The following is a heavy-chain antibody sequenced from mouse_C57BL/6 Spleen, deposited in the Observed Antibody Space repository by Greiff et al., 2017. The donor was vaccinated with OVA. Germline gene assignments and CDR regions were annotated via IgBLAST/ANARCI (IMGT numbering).Heavy chain of an antibody. D-gene: IGHD2-5*01. CDR1: GYSITSGYY. CDR2: ISYDGST. CDR3: ARGLPSYYSNYEGYFDV. V-gene: IGHV3-6*01. Sequence: EVKLVESGPGLVKPSQSLSLTCSVTGYSITSGYYWNWIRQFPGNKLEWMGYISYDGSTNYNPSLKNRISITRDTSKNQFFLKLNSVTTEDTATYYCARGLPSYYSNYEGYFDVWGTGTTVTVSS. J-gene: IGHJ1*03.